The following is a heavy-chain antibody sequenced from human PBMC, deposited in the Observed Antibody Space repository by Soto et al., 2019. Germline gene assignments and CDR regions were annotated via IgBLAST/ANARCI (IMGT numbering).Heavy chain of an antibody. CDR3: ARDAGGIAVAPRYFDY. CDR2: ISSSSSTI. CDR1: GFTFSIYS. J-gene: IGHJ4*02. D-gene: IGHD6-19*01. Sequence: GGSLRLSCAASGFTFSIYSMNWVRQAPGKGLEWVSYISSSSSTIYYADSVKGRFTISRDNAKNSLYLQMNSLRAEDTAVYYCARDAGGIAVAPRYFDYWGQGT. V-gene: IGHV3-48*01.